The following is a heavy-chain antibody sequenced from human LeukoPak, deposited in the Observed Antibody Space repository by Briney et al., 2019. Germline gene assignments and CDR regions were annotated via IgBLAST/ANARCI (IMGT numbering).Heavy chain of an antibody. V-gene: IGHV4-4*07. CDR1: GDSISSYY. CDR2: IYTSGST. J-gene: IGHJ4*02. D-gene: IGHD6-13*01. CDR3: ARVGYSSSWFDY. Sequence: SETLSLTCSVSGDSISSYYWSWLRQPAGKGLEWIGRIYTSGSTNYNPSLKSRVTMSIDTSKNQFSLKLSSVTAADTAVYFCARVGYSSSWFDYWGQGTLVTVSS.